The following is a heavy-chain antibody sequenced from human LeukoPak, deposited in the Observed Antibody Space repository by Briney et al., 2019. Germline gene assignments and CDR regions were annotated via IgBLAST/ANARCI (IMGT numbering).Heavy chain of an antibody. CDR2: ISSSSSYI. V-gene: IGHV3-21*01. CDR3: ARDLPQHSSYCGGDCYSWAFDI. J-gene: IGHJ3*02. CDR1: GFTFSDYH. Sequence: PGGSLRLSCAASGFTFSDYHMTWIRQAPGKGLEWVSSISSSSSYIYYADSVKGRFTISRDNAKNSLYLQMNSLRAEDTAVYYCARDLPQHSSYCGGDCYSWAFDIWGQGTMVTVSS. D-gene: IGHD2-21*02.